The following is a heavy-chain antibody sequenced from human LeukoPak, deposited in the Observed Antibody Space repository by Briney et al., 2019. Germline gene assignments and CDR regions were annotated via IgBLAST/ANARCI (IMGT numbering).Heavy chain of an antibody. Sequence: GGSLRLSCAASGFTFDDYAMHWVRQAPGKGLEWVSGISWNSGSIGYADSVKGRFTISRDNAKNSLYLQMNSLRAEDTALYYCAKGRYCSSTGCLKDAFDMWGQGTMVTVSS. CDR1: GFTFDDYA. J-gene: IGHJ3*02. D-gene: IGHD2-2*01. V-gene: IGHV3-9*01. CDR3: AKGRYCSSTGCLKDAFDM. CDR2: ISWNSGSI.